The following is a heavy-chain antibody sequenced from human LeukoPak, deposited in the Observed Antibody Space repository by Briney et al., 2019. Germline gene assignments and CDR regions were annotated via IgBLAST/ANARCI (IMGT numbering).Heavy chain of an antibody. CDR3: ARAGRYYDFWSGYSAPTWFDP. D-gene: IGHD3-3*01. CDR1: GGSISSYY. CDR2: IYYSGST. V-gene: IGHV4-59*01. Sequence: SETPSLTCTVSGGSISSYYWSWIRQTPAKGLEWIGCIYYSGSTDYNPSPKSRVTISVDTSKSQFSLKLSSVTAADTAVYYCARAGRYYDFWSGYSAPTWFDPWGQGTLVTVSS. J-gene: IGHJ5*02.